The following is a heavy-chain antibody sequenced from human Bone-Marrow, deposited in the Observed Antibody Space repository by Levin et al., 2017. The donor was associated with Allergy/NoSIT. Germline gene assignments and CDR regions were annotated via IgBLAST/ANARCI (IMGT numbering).Heavy chain of an antibody. D-gene: IGHD5-18*01. CDR2: ISGTSNSI. CDR1: GFTFSNSI. J-gene: IGHJ3*02. V-gene: IGHV3-48*01. Sequence: HPGGSLRLSCAASGFTFSNSIMTWVRQAPGKGLEWVAYISGTSNSIYYADSVKGRFAVSRDKAENSLDLQMHTLRAEDTAVYDCAKEIYSHAFDIWGRGTIVTVSS. CDR3: AKEIYSHAFDI.